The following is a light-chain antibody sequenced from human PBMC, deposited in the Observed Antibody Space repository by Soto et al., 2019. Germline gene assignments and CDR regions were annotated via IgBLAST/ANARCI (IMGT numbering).Light chain of an antibody. J-gene: IGKJ1*01. CDR1: QSVSNN. CDR2: GAS. V-gene: IGKV3-15*01. Sequence: MVMTQSPATLSVSPGERATLSCRASQSVSNNLAWYQQKPGQAPRLLIYGASTRATGIPARFSGSGSGTEFTLPISSLQSEDFAVYYCQQYNNWPQTFGQGTKVEIK. CDR3: QQYNNWPQT.